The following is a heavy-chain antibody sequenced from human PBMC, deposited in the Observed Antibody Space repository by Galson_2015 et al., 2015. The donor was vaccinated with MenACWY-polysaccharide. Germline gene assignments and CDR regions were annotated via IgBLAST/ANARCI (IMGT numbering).Heavy chain of an antibody. Sequence: SEPLSLTCTVSGGSISSSSYYWGWLRQPPGKGLEWIGSIYYSGSTYYNPSLKSRVTISVDTSKNQFSLKLSSVTAADTAIYYCTRYCSSASCRNYGLDVWGQGTTVTVSS. CDR1: GGSISSSSYY. CDR3: TRYCSSASCRNYGLDV. D-gene: IGHD2-2*01. V-gene: IGHV4-39*07. J-gene: IGHJ6*02. CDR2: IYYSGST.